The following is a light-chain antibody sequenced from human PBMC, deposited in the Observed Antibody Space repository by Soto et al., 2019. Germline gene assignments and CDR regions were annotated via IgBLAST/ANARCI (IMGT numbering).Light chain of an antibody. CDR3: QQYDGFPWT. Sequence: DIQMTQSPSSLSASVGDRVTITCRASHDITNFLAWFQQRPGKAPKSLIYGASTLESGVPSRFSGNGSGTEITVTINSLQPADFATYYCQQYDGFPWTFGRGTKVEI. V-gene: IGKV1-16*01. CDR2: GAS. J-gene: IGKJ1*01. CDR1: HDITNF.